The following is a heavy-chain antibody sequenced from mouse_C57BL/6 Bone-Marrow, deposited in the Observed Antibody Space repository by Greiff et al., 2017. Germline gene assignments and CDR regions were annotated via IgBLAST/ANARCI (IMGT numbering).Heavy chain of an antibody. J-gene: IGHJ3*01. CDR1: GYTFTDYE. CDR3: TRRGYDFWFAY. Sequence: QVQLQQSGAELVRPGASVTLSCKASGYTFTDYEMHWVKQTPVHGLEWIGAIDPETGGTAYNQKFKGKAILTAYKSSSTAYMELRSLTSEDSAVYYCTRRGYDFWFAYWGQGTLVTVSA. CDR2: IDPETGGT. D-gene: IGHD2-2*01. V-gene: IGHV1-15*01.